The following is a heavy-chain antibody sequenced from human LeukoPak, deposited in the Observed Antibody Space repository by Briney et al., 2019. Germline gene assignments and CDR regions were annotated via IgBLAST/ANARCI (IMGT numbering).Heavy chain of an antibody. CDR3: ARTQLVESNWFDP. CDR2: IYHSGST. J-gene: IGHJ5*02. Sequence: PSETLSLTCAVSGGSISSSNWWSWVRQPPGKGLEWIGEIYHSGSTNYNPSLKSRVTISVDKSKNQFSLKLSSVTAADTAVYYCARTQLVESNWFDPWGQGTLVTVSS. V-gene: IGHV4-4*02. D-gene: IGHD1-1*01. CDR1: GGSISSSNW.